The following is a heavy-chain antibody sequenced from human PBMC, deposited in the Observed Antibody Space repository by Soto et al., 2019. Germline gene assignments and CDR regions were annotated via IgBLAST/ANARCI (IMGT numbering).Heavy chain of an antibody. D-gene: IGHD3-22*01. CDR2: IYYSGST. CDR3: ARRSEYYDSSGNPFDY. V-gene: IGHV4-30-4*01. Sequence: QVQLQESGPGPVKPSQTLSLTCTVSGGSISSGDYYWSWIRQPPGKGLEWIGYIYYSGSTYYNPSLKSRVTISVDTSKNQFSLKLSSVTAADTAVYYCARRSEYYDSSGNPFDYWGQGTLVTVSS. J-gene: IGHJ4*02. CDR1: GGSISSGDYY.